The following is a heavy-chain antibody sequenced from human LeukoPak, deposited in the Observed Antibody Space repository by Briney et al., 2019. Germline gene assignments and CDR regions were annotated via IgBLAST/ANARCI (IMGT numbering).Heavy chain of an antibody. CDR1: GGSLSGYY. J-gene: IGHJ4*02. D-gene: IGHD3-10*01. V-gene: IGHV4-34*01. CDR3: ARARLTYYYGSGSYYLPYYFDY. Sequence: PSETLSLTCAVYGGSLSGYYWSWIRQPPGKGLEWIGEINHSGNTNCNPSLKSRVAISVDTSKYQFSLKLSSVTAADTAVYYCARARLTYYYGSGSYYLPYYFDYWGQGTLVTVSS. CDR2: INHSGNT.